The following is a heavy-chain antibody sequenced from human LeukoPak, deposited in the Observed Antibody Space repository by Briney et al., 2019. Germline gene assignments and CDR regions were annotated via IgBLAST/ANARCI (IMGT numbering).Heavy chain of an antibody. CDR3: ARGNVLLWFGELLLDY. D-gene: IGHD3-10*01. CDR2: IKQDGSEK. J-gene: IGHJ4*02. CDR1: GFTFSSYW. V-gene: IGHV3-7*01. Sequence: GGSLRLSCAASGFTFSSYWMSWVRQAPGKGLEWVANIKQDGSEKYYVDSVKGRFTISRDNAKNSLYLQMNSLRAEDTAVYYCARGNVLLWFGELLLDYWGQGTLVTVSS.